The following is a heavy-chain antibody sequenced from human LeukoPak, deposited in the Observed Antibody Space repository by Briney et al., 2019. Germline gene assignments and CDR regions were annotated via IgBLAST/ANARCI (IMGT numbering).Heavy chain of an antibody. CDR3: AKYGDDYYFDS. CDR2: ISGGAGST. J-gene: IGHJ4*02. Sequence: GGSLRLSCAASGFTFSSYAMNWVRQAPGKGLEWVSTISGGAGSTYYADSVKGRFTISRDNSKDTLYLQMNSLRAEDTAVYYCAKYGDDYYFDSWGQGTLVTVPS. D-gene: IGHD5-12*01. CDR1: GFTFSSYA. V-gene: IGHV3-23*01.